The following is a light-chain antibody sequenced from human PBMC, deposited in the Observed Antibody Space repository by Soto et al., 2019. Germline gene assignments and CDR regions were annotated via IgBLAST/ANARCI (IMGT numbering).Light chain of an antibody. Sequence: IVLTQSPATLSLSPGERATLSCRASQSISKYLAWYQQKPGQAPRLLIYDASERATGIPARFSGSGSATAFTLPIISLQPEDFAVYYCQQRSNWPPITFGQGTRLEI. J-gene: IGKJ5*01. CDR2: DAS. V-gene: IGKV3-11*01. CDR1: QSISKY. CDR3: QQRSNWPPIT.